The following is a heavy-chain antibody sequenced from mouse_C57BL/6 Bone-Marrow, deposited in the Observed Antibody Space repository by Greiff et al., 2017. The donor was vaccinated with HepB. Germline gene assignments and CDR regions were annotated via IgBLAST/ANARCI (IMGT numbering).Heavy chain of an antibody. CDR2: IWSGGST. Sequence: VQVVESGPGLVQPSQSLSITCTVSGFSLTSYGVHWVRQSPGKGLEWLGVIWSGGSTDYNAAFISRLSISKDNSKSQVFFKMNSLQADDTAIYYCARGLNYYGSSVRYYFDYWGQGTTLTVSS. CDR3: ARGLNYYGSSVRYYFDY. V-gene: IGHV2-2*01. CDR1: GFSLTSYG. J-gene: IGHJ2*01. D-gene: IGHD1-1*01.